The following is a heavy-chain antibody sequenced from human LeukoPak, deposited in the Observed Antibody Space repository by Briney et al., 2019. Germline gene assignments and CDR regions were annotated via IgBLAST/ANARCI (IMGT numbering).Heavy chain of an antibody. Sequence: GGSLRLSCVVSGFTVSKNYMTWVRQVPGKGLEWVSAIHGAGDAHHANPVTDRFSTSRDNSKKTVYLQMNSLTAQDTAVYYCARGFLVGNNAAWGHGNLVTISS. CDR1: GFTVSKNY. J-gene: IGHJ5*01. CDR3: ARGFLVGNNAA. D-gene: IGHD1-26*01. CDR2: IHGAGDA. V-gene: IGHV3-66*01.